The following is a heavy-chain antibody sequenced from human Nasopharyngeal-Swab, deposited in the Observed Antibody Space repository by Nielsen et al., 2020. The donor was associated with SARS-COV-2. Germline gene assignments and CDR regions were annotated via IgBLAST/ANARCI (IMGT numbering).Heavy chain of an antibody. CDR3: ARDRYNLSYWQRITMVRDNWFDP. Sequence: SETLSLTCTVSCGSISSGSYYWSWIRQPAGKGLEWIGRIYTSGSTNYNPSLKSRVTISVDTSKNQFSLKLSSVTAADTAVYYCARDRYNLSYWQRITMVRDNWFDPWGQGTLVTVSS. V-gene: IGHV4-61*02. CDR2: IYTSGST. J-gene: IGHJ5*02. D-gene: IGHD3-10*01. CDR1: CGSISSGSYY.